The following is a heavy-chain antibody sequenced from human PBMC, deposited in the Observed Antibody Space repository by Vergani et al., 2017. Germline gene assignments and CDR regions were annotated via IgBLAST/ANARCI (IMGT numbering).Heavy chain of an antibody. CDR3: ARDRGDYSNYWVSGYFDY. CDR2: IYTSGST. Sequence: QVQLQESGPGLVKPSETLSLTCTVSGGSISSYYWSWIRQPAGKGLEWIGRIYTSGSTNYNPSLKSRVTMSVDTSKNQFSLKLSSVTAADTAVYYCARDRGDYSNYWVSGYFDYWGQGTLVTVSS. J-gene: IGHJ4*02. D-gene: IGHD4-11*01. V-gene: IGHV4-4*07. CDR1: GGSISSYY.